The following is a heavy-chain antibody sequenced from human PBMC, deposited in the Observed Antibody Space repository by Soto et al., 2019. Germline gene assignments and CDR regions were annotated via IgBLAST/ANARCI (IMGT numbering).Heavy chain of an antibody. CDR1: GFSHSTTGVA. CDR2: IYWDNDK. D-gene: IGHD2-21*01. V-gene: IGHV2-5*02. Sequence: QITLKESGPTLVKPTQTLTLTCTFSGFSHSTTGVAVGWIRQPPGKALEWLAVIYWDNDKPYSPSLKSTHTINIDTSKNQVVLTMTNMDFLDRTTYHCAHRLGVSIDGMDVGGQGTTVTV. CDR3: AHRLGVSIDGMDV. J-gene: IGHJ6*01.